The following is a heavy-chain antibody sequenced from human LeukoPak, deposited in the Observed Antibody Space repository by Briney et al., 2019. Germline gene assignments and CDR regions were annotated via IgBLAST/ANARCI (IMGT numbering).Heavy chain of an antibody. V-gene: IGHV1-2*02. J-gene: IGHJ5*02. CDR2: INPNSGGT. CDR1: GYTFTGYY. Sequence: ASVKVSCKASGYTFTGYYMHWVRQAPGQGLEWMGWINPNSGGTNYAQKLQGRVTMTTDTSTSTAYMELSSLRSEDTAVYYCARGGYSSPRGWFDPWGQGTLVTVSS. D-gene: IGHD6-19*01. CDR3: ARGGYSSPRGWFDP.